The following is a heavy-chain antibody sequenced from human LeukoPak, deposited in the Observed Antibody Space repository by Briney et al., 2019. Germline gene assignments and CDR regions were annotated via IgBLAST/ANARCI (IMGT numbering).Heavy chain of an antibody. Sequence: PVASVKVSCKASGGTFSSYAISWVRQAPGQGLEWMGWISAYNGNTNYAQKLQGRVTMTTDTSTSTAYMELRSLRSDDTAVYYCARVYITMVRGVTFDYWGQGTLVTVSS. CDR1: GGTFSSYA. D-gene: IGHD3-10*01. CDR3: ARVYITMVRGVTFDY. CDR2: ISAYNGNT. J-gene: IGHJ4*02. V-gene: IGHV1-18*01.